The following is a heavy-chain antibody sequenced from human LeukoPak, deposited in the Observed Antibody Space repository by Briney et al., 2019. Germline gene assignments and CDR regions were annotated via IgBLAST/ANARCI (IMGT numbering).Heavy chain of an antibody. D-gene: IGHD4/OR15-4a*01. Sequence: GASVKVSCKASGYTFTNYHLHWVRQAPGQGLEWMGIINPSGGSTSYAQKFQDRVTMTRDTSTSTVYMELNSLRSEDTAVYYCARATWYGGNPSGAFDIWGRGTMVTVSS. J-gene: IGHJ3*02. CDR1: GYTFTNYH. V-gene: IGHV1-46*01. CDR2: INPSGGST. CDR3: ARATWYGGNPSGAFDI.